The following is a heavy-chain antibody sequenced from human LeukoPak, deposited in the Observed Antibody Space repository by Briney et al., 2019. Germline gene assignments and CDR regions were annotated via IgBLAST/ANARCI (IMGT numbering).Heavy chain of an antibody. Sequence: GASVKVSCKASGYTFTSYDINWVRQATGQGLEWMGWMNPNSGNTGYAQKFQGRVTMTRNTSISTAYMELSSLRSEDTAVYYCARGVGYCSGGSCYYTTVYNWFDPWGQGTLVTVSS. CDR1: GYTFTSYD. D-gene: IGHD2-15*01. J-gene: IGHJ5*02. CDR3: ARGVGYCSGGSCYYTTVYNWFDP. V-gene: IGHV1-8*01. CDR2: MNPNSGNT.